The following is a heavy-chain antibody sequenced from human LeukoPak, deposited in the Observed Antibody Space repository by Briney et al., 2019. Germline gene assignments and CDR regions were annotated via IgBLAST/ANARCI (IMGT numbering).Heavy chain of an antibody. CDR3: ARYYETTVEAFDI. Sequence: SETLSLTCTVSGGSISSSSYYWGWIRQPPGKGLECIGSIYYSGSTYYNPSLKSRVTISVDTSKNQFSLKLSSVTAADTAVYYCARYYETTVEAFDIWGQGTMVTVSS. V-gene: IGHV4-39*01. CDR2: IYYSGST. J-gene: IGHJ3*02. CDR1: GGSISSSSYY. D-gene: IGHD4-23*01.